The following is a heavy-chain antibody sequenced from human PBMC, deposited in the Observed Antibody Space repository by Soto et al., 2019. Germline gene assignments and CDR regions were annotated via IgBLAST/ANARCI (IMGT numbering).Heavy chain of an antibody. Sequence: QVHLVESGGGVVQPGTSLRVSCVGSGFTFRSYVIHWVRQAPGKGLEWVALTSYDGSNKYYGDSVRGRFTISRDNSRNTVDLQMDSLRVEDTALYYCARWGTTGALDVWGQGTLVSVSS. CDR2: TSYDGSNK. V-gene: IGHV3-30*19. CDR3: ARWGTTGALDV. D-gene: IGHD3-16*01. CDR1: GFTFRSYV. J-gene: IGHJ1*01.